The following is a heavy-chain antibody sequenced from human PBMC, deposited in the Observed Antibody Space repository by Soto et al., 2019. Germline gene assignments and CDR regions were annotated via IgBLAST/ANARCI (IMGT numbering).Heavy chain of an antibody. J-gene: IGHJ4*02. CDR3: AKVGASNNWFPPDH. D-gene: IGHD1-1*01. CDR2: ISARADSI. V-gene: IGHV3-23*01. Sequence: EVQLLESGGALVQPGGSLRLSCAASGFTFSTYGMSWVRQAPGKGLEWVSAISARADSIKYADSVKGRFTISRDNSQNTLFLQMNTLRGEDSAVYYCAKVGASNNWFPPDHWGQGTLVTVSS. CDR1: GFTFSTYG.